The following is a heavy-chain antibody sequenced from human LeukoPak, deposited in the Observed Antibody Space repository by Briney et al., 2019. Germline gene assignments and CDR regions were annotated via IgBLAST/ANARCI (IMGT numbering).Heavy chain of an antibody. CDR2: IRHDGSNK. D-gene: IGHD6-19*01. V-gene: IGHV3-33*08. CDR3: ARDPGVAVAGHYYYGMDV. Sequence: GGSLRLSCAASGFTFTSYSMSWVRQAPGKGLEWVAVIRHDGSNKYNADSVKGRLTISRDHPKNTLYLQITSLRAEDTAVYYCARDPGVAVAGHYYYGMDVWGQGTTVTVSS. CDR1: GFTFTSYS. J-gene: IGHJ6*02.